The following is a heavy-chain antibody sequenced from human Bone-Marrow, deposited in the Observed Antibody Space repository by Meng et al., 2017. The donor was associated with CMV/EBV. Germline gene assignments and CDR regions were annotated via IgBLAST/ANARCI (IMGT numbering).Heavy chain of an antibody. J-gene: IGHJ6*02. CDR3: ARVGIVGATDV. D-gene: IGHD1-26*01. CDR1: GGTFSSYA. V-gene: IGHV1-18*01. Sequence: ASVKVSCKASGGTFSSYAISWVRQAPGQGLEWMGGISAYNGNTNYAQKLQGRVTMTTDTSTSTAYTELRSLRSDDTAVYYCARVGIVGATDVWGQGTTVTVSS. CDR2: ISAYNGNT.